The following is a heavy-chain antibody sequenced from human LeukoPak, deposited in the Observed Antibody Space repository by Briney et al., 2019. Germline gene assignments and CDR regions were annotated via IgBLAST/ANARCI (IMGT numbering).Heavy chain of an antibody. V-gene: IGHV3-21*01. J-gene: IGHJ4*02. CDR3: ARDRYSGSSTFDY. CDR2: ISSSSSYI. D-gene: IGHD1-26*01. Sequence: GGSLRLSCVASGFTFSSYTMNWVRQTPGKGLEWVSSISSSSSYIYYADSVKGRFTISRDNAKNSLYLQMNSLRAEDTAVYYCARDRYSGSSTFDYWGQGTLVTVSS. CDR1: GFTFSSYT.